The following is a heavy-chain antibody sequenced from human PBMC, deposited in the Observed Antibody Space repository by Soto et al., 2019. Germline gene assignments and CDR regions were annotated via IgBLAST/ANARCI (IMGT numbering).Heavy chain of an antibody. CDR2: IMPIFRTA. J-gene: IGHJ6*02. D-gene: IGHD3-3*02. CDR1: GGTFSTAA. V-gene: IGHV1-69*12. CDR3: ARDKVRPQLGGNYYSIMDV. Sequence: QVQVEQSGAEVKKPGSSVKVSCKASGGTFSTAAISWVRQAPGQGLEWMGGIMPIFRTADYAQKFQGRVTITAEDSTTTAYLERRSLRSADTAVYYCARDKVRPQLGGNYYSIMDVWGQGTTVTVSS.